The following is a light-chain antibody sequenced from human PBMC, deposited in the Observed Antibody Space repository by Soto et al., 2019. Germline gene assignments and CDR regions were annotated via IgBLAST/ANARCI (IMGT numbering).Light chain of an antibody. CDR1: QSIDSD. Sequence: ELVLTQSSATLSVSPGEIVIFSFRASQSIDSDLAWYQQKPGRAPRLLIYGASSRATGIPDRFSGGGSGTDFTLTISRLEPEDFAVYYCQQYHNSPPTFGQGTKVDIK. CDR2: GAS. CDR3: QQYHNSPPT. V-gene: IGKV3-20*01. J-gene: IGKJ1*01.